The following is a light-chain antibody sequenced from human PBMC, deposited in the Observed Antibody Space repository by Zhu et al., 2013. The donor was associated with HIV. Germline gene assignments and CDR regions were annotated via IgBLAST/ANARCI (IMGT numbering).Light chain of an antibody. CDR2: RNN. CDR1: SSNIGSNF. CDR3: QSSDSSLSGSRV. J-gene: IGLJ3*02. Sequence: QSVVTQPPSVSGTPGQRVSISCSGSSSNIGSNFVNWYQQLPGTAPKLVIYRNNQRPSGVPDRFSGSKSGTSASLAITGLQAEDEADYYCQSSDSSLSGSRVFGGGTKLTVL. V-gene: IGLV1-44*01.